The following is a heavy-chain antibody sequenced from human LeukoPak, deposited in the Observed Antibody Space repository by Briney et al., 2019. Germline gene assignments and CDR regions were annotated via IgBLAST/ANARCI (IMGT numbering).Heavy chain of an antibody. CDR2: IKQDGSEK. CDR1: GFTFSSYW. V-gene: IGHV3-7*01. D-gene: IGHD3-10*01. CDR3: ARDPPRGRFPDY. Sequence: QPGGSLRLSCAASGFTFSSYWMSWVRQAPGQGLEGVANIKQDGSEKYYVDSVKGRFTISRDNAKNSLYLQMNSLRAEDTAVYYCARDPPRGRFPDYWGQGTLVTVSS. J-gene: IGHJ4*02.